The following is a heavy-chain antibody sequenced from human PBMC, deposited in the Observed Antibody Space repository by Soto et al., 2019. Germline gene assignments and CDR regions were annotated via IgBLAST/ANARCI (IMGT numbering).Heavy chain of an antibody. Sequence: PSETMSLTCTVSGDSISDVNYYWSWIRQSPDKGLEWIGHIYYSGSTNYNPSLKSRVTISIDTSKNQFSLKLSSVTAADTAVYYCARLWTTVANDYWGQGTLVTV. CDR1: GDSISDVNYY. D-gene: IGHD4-17*01. V-gene: IGHV4-30-4*01. CDR2: IYYSGST. J-gene: IGHJ4*02. CDR3: ARLWTTVANDY.